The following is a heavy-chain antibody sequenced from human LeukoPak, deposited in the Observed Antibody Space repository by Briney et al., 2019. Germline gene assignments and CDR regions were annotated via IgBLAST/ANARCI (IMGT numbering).Heavy chain of an antibody. D-gene: IGHD3-10*01. V-gene: IGHV1-3*01. J-gene: IGHJ4*02. CDR3: AREWPDGSGSYYR. CDR2: INAGNGNT. Sequence: GASVKVSCKASGYTFTSYAMHWVRQAAGQRLEWVGWINAGNGNTKYSQKFQGRVTITRDTSASTAYMELSSLRSEDTAVYYCAREWPDGSGSYYRWGQGTLVTVSS. CDR1: GYTFTSYA.